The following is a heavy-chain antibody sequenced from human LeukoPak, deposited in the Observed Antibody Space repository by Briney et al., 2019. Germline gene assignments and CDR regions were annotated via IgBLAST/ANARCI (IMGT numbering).Heavy chain of an antibody. CDR1: GYTFTSYD. CDR2: MNPNRGNT. V-gene: IGHV1-8*01. J-gene: IGHJ4*02. CDR3: ARGYYDTNGYYYRLDY. D-gene: IGHD3-22*01. Sequence: ASVKVSCKASGYTFTSYDINWVRQATGQGLEWTGWMNPNRGNTGYAQKFQGRVTMTRNTSINTAYMELSSLRSEDTAVYYCARGYYDTNGYYYRLDYWAREPWSPSRQ.